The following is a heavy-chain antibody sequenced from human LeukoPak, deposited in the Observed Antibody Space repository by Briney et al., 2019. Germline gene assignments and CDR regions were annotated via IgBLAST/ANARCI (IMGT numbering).Heavy chain of an antibody. CDR2: IYYSGST. D-gene: IGHD4-17*01. V-gene: IGHV4-39*01. Sequence: PSETLSLTCTVSGGSISRSSYYWGWIRQPPGKGLEWIGSIYYSGSTYYNPSLKSRVTIPVDTSKNQFSLKMSSVTAADTAVYYCARHDYGDYGGLDPWGQGTLVTVST. CDR1: GGSISRSSYY. J-gene: IGHJ5*02. CDR3: ARHDYGDYGGLDP.